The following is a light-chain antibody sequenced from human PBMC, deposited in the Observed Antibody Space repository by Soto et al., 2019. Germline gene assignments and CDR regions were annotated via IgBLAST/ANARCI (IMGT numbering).Light chain of an antibody. V-gene: IGKV1-39*01. CDR1: QSISSS. J-gene: IGKJ4*01. CDR2: AAS. CDR3: QQTYSIPVT. Sequence: IQMTQSPSSLSASVEDRVTITCRASQSISSSLNWYQQKPGKAPKLLISAASSLQSGVPSGFSGRGSGTDFTLIISSLQAEDFATYFCQQTYSIPVTFGGGTKVEMK.